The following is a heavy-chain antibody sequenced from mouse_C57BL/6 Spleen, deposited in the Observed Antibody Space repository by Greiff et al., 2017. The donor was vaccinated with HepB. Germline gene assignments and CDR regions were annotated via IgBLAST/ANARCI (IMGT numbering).Heavy chain of an antibody. D-gene: IGHD2-1*01. CDR2: INPNNGGT. CDR1: GYTFTDYN. CDR3: ARGGYGNYFFDY. J-gene: IGHJ2*01. Sequence: EVQLQQSGPELVKPGASVKIPCKASGYTFTDYNMDWVKQSHGKSLEWIGDINPNNGGTIYNQKFKGKATLTVDKSSSTAYMELRSLTSEDTAAYYGARGGYGNYFFDYWGQGTTLTVSS. V-gene: IGHV1-18*01.